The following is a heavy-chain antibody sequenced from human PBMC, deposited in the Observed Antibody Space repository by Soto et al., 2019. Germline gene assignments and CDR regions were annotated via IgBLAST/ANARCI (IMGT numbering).Heavy chain of an antibody. CDR3: ARERQGRAEY. Sequence: VGFLRLSCAASGFTFSSYGRSWVSQAPGKGLEWVSVITSTGDNIYYLDSVRGRFAISRDNSQNTVSLQMNSLRVEDTAVYYCARERQGRAEYWGQGTQVTVS. CDR2: ITSTGDNI. J-gene: IGHJ4*02. CDR1: GFTFSSYG. V-gene: IGHV3-23*01.